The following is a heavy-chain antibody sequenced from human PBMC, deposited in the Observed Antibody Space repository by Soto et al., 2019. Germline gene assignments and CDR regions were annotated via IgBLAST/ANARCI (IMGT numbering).Heavy chain of an antibody. CDR2: IIPIFGTA. CDR3: ARDGDTAMDAGASNWFDP. D-gene: IGHD5-18*01. J-gene: IGHJ5*02. V-gene: IGHV1-69*12. CDR1: GGTFSSYA. Sequence: QVQLVQSGAEVKKPGSSVKVSCKASGGTFSSYAISWVRQAPGQGLEWMGGIIPIFGTANYAQKFQGRVTISGDESSRRAYMELSSPRSEDTAVYYCARDGDTAMDAGASNWFDPWGQGTLVTVSS.